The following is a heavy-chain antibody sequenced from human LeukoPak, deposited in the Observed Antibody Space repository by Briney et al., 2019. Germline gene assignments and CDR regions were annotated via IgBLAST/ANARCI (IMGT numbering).Heavy chain of an antibody. J-gene: IGHJ4*02. Sequence: GGSLRLFCAASGFSVSSNYMSWVRQAPGKGLEWVALICSDGTTYYADSVKGRFTISRDNSKSTLYLQMNSLRAEDTAVYYCARHWELRGQGTLVTVSS. D-gene: IGHD1-26*01. CDR1: GFSVSSNY. V-gene: IGHV3-53*01. CDR3: ARHWEL. CDR2: ICSDGTT.